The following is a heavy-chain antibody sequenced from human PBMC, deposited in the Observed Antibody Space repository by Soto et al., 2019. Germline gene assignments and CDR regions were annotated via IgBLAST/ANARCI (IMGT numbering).Heavy chain of an antibody. Sequence: EGQLLESGGGLVQPGGSLRVSCAASGFTFSNFAMNWVRQAPGKGLEWVSGISASGASTTYADSVKGRFTISRDNSKNTLYLQMNSLRAEDTGVYYCAKESSASRVSYYYAMDVWGQGTTATVSS. CDR2: ISASGAST. V-gene: IGHV3-23*01. J-gene: IGHJ6*02. D-gene: IGHD3-10*01. CDR3: AKESSASRVSYYYAMDV. CDR1: GFTFSNFA.